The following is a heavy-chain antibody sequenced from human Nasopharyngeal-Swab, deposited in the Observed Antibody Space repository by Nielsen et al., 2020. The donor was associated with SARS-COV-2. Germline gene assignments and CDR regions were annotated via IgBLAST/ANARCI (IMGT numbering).Heavy chain of an antibody. Sequence: GESLKISCAASGFTFSSYAMHWVRQAPGRGLEWVAVISYDGSNKYYADSVKGRFTIPRDNSKNTVSLQMNSLRVEDTAMYYCAKDRDSGDDSDDYYHYYGMDVWGQGTTVTVSS. J-gene: IGHJ6*02. CDR1: GFTFSSYA. CDR2: ISYDGSNK. D-gene: IGHD5-12*01. CDR3: AKDRDSGDDSDDYYHYYGMDV. V-gene: IGHV3-30-3*01.